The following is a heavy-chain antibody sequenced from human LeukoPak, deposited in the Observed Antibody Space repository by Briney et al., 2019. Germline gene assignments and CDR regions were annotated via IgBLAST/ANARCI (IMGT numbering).Heavy chain of an antibody. CDR1: GGTFSSYA. CDR3: ARVLLAGFWSDYYRNWFDP. CDR2: IIPIFGTA. D-gene: IGHD3-3*01. J-gene: IGHJ5*02. V-gene: IGHV1-69*13. Sequence: GASVKVSCKASGGTFSSYAISWVRQAPGQGLEWMGGIIPIFGTANYAQKFQGRVTITADESTSTAYMELSSLRSEDTAVYYCARVLLAGFWSDYYRNWFDPWGQGTLVTVSS.